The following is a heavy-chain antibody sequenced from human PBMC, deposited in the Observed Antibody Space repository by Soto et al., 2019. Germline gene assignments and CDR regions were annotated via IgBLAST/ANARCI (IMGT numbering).Heavy chain of an antibody. J-gene: IGHJ3*02. CDR3: ARAPTVTTHDAFDI. Sequence: GGSLRLSCAASGFTFSSYWMHWVRQAPGKGLGWVSRINSDGSSTSYADSVKGRFTISRDNAKNTLYLQMNSLRAEDTAVYYCARAPTVTTHDAFDIWGQGTMVTVSS. CDR2: INSDGSST. V-gene: IGHV3-74*01. CDR1: GFTFSSYW. D-gene: IGHD4-17*01.